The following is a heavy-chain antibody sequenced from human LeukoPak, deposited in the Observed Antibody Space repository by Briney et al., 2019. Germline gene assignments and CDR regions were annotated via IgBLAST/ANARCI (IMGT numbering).Heavy chain of an antibody. CDR1: GFTFSGYS. J-gene: IGHJ4*02. D-gene: IGHD1-26*01. Sequence: GGALRLSCAASGFTFSGYSMSWVRQAPGKGLDWVSLISPSGDSSYYADSVRGRFTISRDNSKNSLYLQMNSLRVEDTAVYYCAKAVSIVGANDYFDYWGQGTLVTASS. CDR3: AKAVSIVGANDYFDY. V-gene: IGHV3-23*01. CDR2: ISPSGDSS.